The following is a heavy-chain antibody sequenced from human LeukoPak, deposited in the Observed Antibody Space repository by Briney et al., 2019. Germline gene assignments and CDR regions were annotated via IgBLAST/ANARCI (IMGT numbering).Heavy chain of an antibody. CDR2: ISGSGGST. J-gene: IGHJ6*02. CDR3: ARDAVYCSSTSCYHYYYYGMDV. D-gene: IGHD2-2*01. V-gene: IGHV3-23*01. CDR1: GFTFSSYA. Sequence: GGSLRLSCAASGFTFSSYAMSWVRQAPGKGLEWVSAISGSGGSTYYADSVKGRFTISRDNSKNTLYLQMNSLRAEDTAVYYCARDAVYCSSTSCYHYYYYGMDVWGQGTTVTVSS.